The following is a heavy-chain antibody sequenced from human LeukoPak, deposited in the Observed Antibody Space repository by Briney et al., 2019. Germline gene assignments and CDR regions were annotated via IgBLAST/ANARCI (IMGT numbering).Heavy chain of an antibody. D-gene: IGHD4-17*01. CDR3: ARWVDRTSNYGDYYYYYGMDV. CDR1: GGSISSGGYY. Sequence: SQTLSLTCTVSGGSISSGGYYWSWIRQHPGKGLEWIGYIYYSGSTYYNPSLKSRVTISVDTSKNQFSLKLSSVTAADTAVYYCARWVDRTSNYGDYYYYYGMDVWGQGTTVTVSS. V-gene: IGHV4-31*03. J-gene: IGHJ6*02. CDR2: IYYSGST.